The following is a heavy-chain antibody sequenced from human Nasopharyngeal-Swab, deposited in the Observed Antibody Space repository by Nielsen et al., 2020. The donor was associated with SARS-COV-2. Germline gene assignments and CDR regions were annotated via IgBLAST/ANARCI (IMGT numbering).Heavy chain of an antibody. D-gene: IGHD2-15*01. Sequence: SGPTLVHPTQTLTLTCTFSGFSLRTSGVGVGWIRQPQGKALEWLALIYWDDDKRYSPSLKSRLTITKDTSKNQVVLTMTNMDPVDTATYYCAHRLAAYSGPYFDYWGQGTLVTVSS. CDR1: GFSLRTSGVG. CDR2: IYWDDDK. V-gene: IGHV2-5*02. J-gene: IGHJ4*02. CDR3: AHRLAAYSGPYFDY.